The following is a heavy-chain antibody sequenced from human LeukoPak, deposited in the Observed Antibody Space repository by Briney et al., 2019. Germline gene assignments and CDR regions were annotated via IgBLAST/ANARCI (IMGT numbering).Heavy chain of an antibody. V-gene: IGHV3-11*06. CDR2: ISSSSSYT. J-gene: IGHJ4*02. CDR1: GFTFSDYY. D-gene: IGHD5-12*01. CDR3: EREPSGYKEDY. Sequence: PGGSLRLSCAASGFTFSDYYMSWIRQAPGKGLGWVSYISSSSSYTNYADSVKGGFTISRDNAKNSLYLQMNSLRAEDTDVYYCEREPSGYKEDYWGQGTLVTVSS.